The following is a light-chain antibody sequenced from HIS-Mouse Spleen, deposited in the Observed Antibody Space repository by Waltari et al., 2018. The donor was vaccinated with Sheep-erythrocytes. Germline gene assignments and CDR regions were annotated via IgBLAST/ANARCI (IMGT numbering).Light chain of an antibody. Sequence: QSALTQPASVSGSPGQSITISCTGTRSDVGSYNLVSCYQQHPGKAPKLMIDEGSKRPSGVSNRFSGSKSGNTASLTISGLQAEDEADYYCCSYAGSSTPWVFGGGTKLTVL. V-gene: IGLV2-23*01. CDR3: CSYAGSSTPWV. J-gene: IGLJ3*02. CDR2: EGS. CDR1: RSDVGSYNL.